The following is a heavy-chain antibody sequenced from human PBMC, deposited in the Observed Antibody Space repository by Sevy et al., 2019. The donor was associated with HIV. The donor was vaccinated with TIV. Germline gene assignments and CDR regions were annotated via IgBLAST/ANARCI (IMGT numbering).Heavy chain of an antibody. D-gene: IGHD1-26*01. CDR3: ARDRSGSLDDAFDI. Sequence: ASVKVSCKASGYTFTSYDISWVRQAPGQGLEWMGWISAYNGNTNYAQKLQGRVTMTTDTSTSTAYMELRSLRSDDTAVYYCARDRSGSLDDAFDIWGQGTMVTVSS. CDR1: GYTFTSYD. J-gene: IGHJ3*02. V-gene: IGHV1-18*04. CDR2: ISAYNGNT.